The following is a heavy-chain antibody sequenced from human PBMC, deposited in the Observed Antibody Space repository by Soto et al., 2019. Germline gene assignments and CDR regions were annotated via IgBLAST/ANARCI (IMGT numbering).Heavy chain of an antibody. V-gene: IGHV3-73*02. CDR3: TRPYYDSSGYYFGYFDY. CDR2: IRSKANSYGT. D-gene: IGHD3-22*01. Sequence: EVQLVESGGGLVQPGGSLKLSCAASGFTFSGSAMHWVRQASGKGLEWVGRIRSKANSYGTAYAASVKGRFTISRDDSKNTAYLQMNSLKTEDTAVYYCTRPYYDSSGYYFGYFDYWGQGTLVTVSS. CDR1: GFTFSGSA. J-gene: IGHJ4*02.